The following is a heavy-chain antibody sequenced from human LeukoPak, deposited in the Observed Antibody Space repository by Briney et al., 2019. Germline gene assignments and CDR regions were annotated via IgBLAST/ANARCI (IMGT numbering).Heavy chain of an antibody. CDR2: ISASGST. D-gene: IGHD2-21*02. CDR1: GGSISSGY. V-gene: IGHV4-4*07. Sequence: SETLSLTCTVSGGSISSGYWSWIRQSAGRGLEWIGRISASGSTNYNPSLKSRVTMSIDTSKNQFSLKLTSVTAADTAVYYCGRNEFGDTIFGMDVWGQGTTVTVSS. J-gene: IGHJ6*02. CDR3: GRNEFGDTIFGMDV.